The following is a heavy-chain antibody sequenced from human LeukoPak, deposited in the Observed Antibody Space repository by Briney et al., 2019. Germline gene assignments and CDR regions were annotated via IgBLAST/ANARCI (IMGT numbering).Heavy chain of an antibody. J-gene: IGHJ6*02. CDR2: IYYSGST. V-gene: IGHV4-31*03. Sequence: SETLSLTCTVSGGSISSGGYYWSWIRQHPGKGLEWIGYIYYSGSTYYNPSLKSRVTISVDTSKNQFSLKLSSVTAADTAVYYCARDKMSYYYGMDVWGQGTTVTVSS. CDR3: ARDKMSYYYGMDV. CDR1: GGSISSGGYY.